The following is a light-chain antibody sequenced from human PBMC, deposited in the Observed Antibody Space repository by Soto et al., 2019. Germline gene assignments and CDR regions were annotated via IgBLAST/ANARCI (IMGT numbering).Light chain of an antibody. CDR2: EDN. CDR3: QSYDTFNWV. V-gene: IGLV6-57*04. CDR1: GGSIASNF. Sequence: NFMLTQPLSVSESPGKTITISCTRSGGSIASNFVQWYQQRPGSAPTSLIYEDNRRPSGVPDRFSGSLDISSNSASLTISGLKTEDEADYYCQSYDTFNWVFGGGTQLTVL. J-gene: IGLJ3*02.